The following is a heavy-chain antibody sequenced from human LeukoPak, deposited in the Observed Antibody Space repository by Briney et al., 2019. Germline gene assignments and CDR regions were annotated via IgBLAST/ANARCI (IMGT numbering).Heavy chain of an antibody. CDR1: GGSISSGASD. Sequence: SQTLSLTCTVSGGSISSGASDWGWIRQHPKRGLEWVGYINHSGSTYYNPSLRSRVTLSVDTSKNQFSLKLSSVTAADTAVYYCARGGVAAKYYFDYWGPGTLVTVSS. CDR3: ARGGVAAKYYFDY. CDR2: INHSGST. V-gene: IGHV4-31*03. D-gene: IGHD3-10*01. J-gene: IGHJ4*02.